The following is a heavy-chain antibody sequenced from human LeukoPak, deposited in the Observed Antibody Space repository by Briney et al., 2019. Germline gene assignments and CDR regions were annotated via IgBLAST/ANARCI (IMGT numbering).Heavy chain of an antibody. CDR2: FDPKDGDT. D-gene: IGHD6-13*01. CDR3: ARGGIAAAGPFDY. V-gene: IGHV1-24*01. J-gene: IGHJ4*02. Sequence: ASVKVSCKVSGYTLTELSVHWVRQAPGKGLEWMGNFDPKDGDTIYAQRFQGRVTMTEDTSTHTAYMELSSLRSEDTAVYYCARGGIAAAGPFDYWGQGTLVTVSS. CDR1: GYTLTELS.